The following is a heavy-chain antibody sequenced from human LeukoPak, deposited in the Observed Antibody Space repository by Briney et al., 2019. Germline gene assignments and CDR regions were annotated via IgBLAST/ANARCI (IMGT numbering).Heavy chain of an antibody. Sequence: QTGGSLRLSCAASGFTFSSYAMSWVRQAPGKGLEWVSAISGSGGSTYYADSVKGRFAIFRENSKNTLYLQMDGLRVEDTAIYYCAPDLRGSAWSLDDWGQGTLVTVSS. CDR2: ISGSGGST. V-gene: IGHV3-23*01. CDR3: APDLRGSAWSLDD. J-gene: IGHJ4*02. CDR1: GFTFSSYA. D-gene: IGHD6-13*01.